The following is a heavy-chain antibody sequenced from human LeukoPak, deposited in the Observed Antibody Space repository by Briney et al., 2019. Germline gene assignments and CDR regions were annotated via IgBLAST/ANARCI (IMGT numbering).Heavy chain of an antibody. Sequence: ASVKVSCKASGGTFSSYAISWVRQAPGQGLEWMGGIIPIFGTANYAQKFQGRVTITADKSTSTAYMELSSLRSEDTAVYYCARKDGYNSAVFDYWGQGTLVTVSS. J-gene: IGHJ4*02. D-gene: IGHD5-24*01. CDR1: GGTFSSYA. CDR3: ARKDGYNSAVFDY. CDR2: IIPIFGTA. V-gene: IGHV1-69*06.